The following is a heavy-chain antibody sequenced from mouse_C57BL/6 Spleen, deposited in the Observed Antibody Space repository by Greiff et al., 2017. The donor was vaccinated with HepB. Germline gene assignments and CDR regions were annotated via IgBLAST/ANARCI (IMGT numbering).Heavy chain of an antibody. Sequence: VQLQQSGAELVRPGTSVKVSCKASGYAFTNYLIEWVKQRPGQGLEWIGVINPGSGGTNYNEKFKGKATLTADKSSSTAYMQLSSLTSEDSAVYFCARNQDYYGSSQGYFDVWGTGTTVTVSS. CDR2: INPGSGGT. D-gene: IGHD1-1*01. CDR3: ARNQDYYGSSQGYFDV. J-gene: IGHJ1*03. CDR1: GYAFTNYL. V-gene: IGHV1-54*01.